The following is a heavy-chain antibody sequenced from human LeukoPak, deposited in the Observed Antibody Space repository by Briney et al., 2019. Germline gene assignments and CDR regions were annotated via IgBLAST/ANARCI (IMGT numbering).Heavy chain of an antibody. CDR2: FDPEDGET. V-gene: IGHV1-24*01. J-gene: IGHJ6*02. CDR1: GYTLTELS. CDR3: RTAPPHYGMDV. Sequence: ASVKVSCKVSGYTLTELSMHWVRQAPGKGLEWMGGFDPEDGETIYAQKFQGRVTMTEDTSTDTAYMELSSLRSEDTAVYHCRTAPPHYGMDVWGQGTTVTVSS.